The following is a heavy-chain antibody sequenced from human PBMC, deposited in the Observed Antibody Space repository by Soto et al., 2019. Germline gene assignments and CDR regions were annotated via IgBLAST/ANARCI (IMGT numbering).Heavy chain of an antibody. V-gene: IGHV1-69*01. Sequence: QVQLVQSGAEVKKPGSSVKVSCKASGGTFSSYAISWVRQAPGHGLEWMGGIIPIFGTANYAQKFQGRVTITADESTSTAYMELSSLRSEDTAVYYCARAMVVVVAATYYYYGMDVWGQGTTVTVSS. CDR1: GGTFSSYA. CDR2: IIPIFGTA. D-gene: IGHD2-15*01. CDR3: ARAMVVVVAATYYYYGMDV. J-gene: IGHJ6*02.